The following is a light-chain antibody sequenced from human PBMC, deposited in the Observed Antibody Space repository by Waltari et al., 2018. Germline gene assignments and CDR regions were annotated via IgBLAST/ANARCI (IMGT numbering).Light chain of an antibody. J-gene: IGLJ1*01. V-gene: IGLV2-23*01. Sequence: QSALTQPASVSGSLGQSITISCTGTYSNVGSYRFVSWYQQHPDKAPKLMISEGSKRRVGVANHFSGCKSRNTASLTISVLQAEDEADYYGSAYAGGSTYVFGTGTKVTV. CDR1: YSNVGSYRF. CDR2: EGS. CDR3: SAYAGGSTYV.